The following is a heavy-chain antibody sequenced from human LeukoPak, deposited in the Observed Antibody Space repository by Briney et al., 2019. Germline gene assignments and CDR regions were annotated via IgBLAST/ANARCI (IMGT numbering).Heavy chain of an antibody. J-gene: IGHJ4*02. CDR1: GFTFSSYW. Sequence: GGSLRLSCAASGFTFSSYWMHWVRQAPGKGLVWVSRINSDGSSTSYADSVKGRFTISRDNAKNTLYLQMNSLRAEDTAVYYCASGLRWELGLDYWGQGTLVTVSS. V-gene: IGHV3-74*01. CDR3: ASGLRWELGLDY. D-gene: IGHD1-26*01. CDR2: INSDGSST.